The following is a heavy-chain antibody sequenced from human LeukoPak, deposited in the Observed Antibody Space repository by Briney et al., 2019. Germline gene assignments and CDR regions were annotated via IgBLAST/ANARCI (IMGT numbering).Heavy chain of an antibody. CDR2: IYSSGST. D-gene: IGHD3-3*01. Sequence: SETLSLTCTVSGAAISSYFWSWIRQSPGKGLEWIGYIYSSGSTKYNPSLKSRVTISVDASKNQFALALRSLTAADTAVYYCARDFWSGSVGFDPWGQGTLVTVSS. J-gene: IGHJ5*02. V-gene: IGHV4-59*01. CDR3: ARDFWSGSVGFDP. CDR1: GAAISSYF.